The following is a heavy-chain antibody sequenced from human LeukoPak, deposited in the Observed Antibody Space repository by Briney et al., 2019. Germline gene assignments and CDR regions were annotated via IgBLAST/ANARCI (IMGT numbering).Heavy chain of an antibody. CDR1: GFSFDDYG. Sequence: GGSLRLSCVASGFSFDDYGMSWVRHVPGKGLEWVAGINWNGGGTGYADSVKGRFTVSRDNAKNTLYLQMNSLRAEDTAVYYCARAKPKNMVRGLIMRRESRYYFDYWGQGTLVTVSS. V-gene: IGHV3-20*04. J-gene: IGHJ4*02. D-gene: IGHD3-10*01. CDR3: ARAKPKNMVRGLIMRRESRYYFDY. CDR2: INWNGGGT.